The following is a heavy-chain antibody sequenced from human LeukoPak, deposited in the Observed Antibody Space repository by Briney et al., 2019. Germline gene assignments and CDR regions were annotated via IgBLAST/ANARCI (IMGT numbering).Heavy chain of an antibody. CDR1: GFTFSSYA. V-gene: IGHV3-23*01. D-gene: IGHD6-13*01. CDR3: AKDGAQQLVRVYYYYYMDV. Sequence: GRSLRLSCAASGFTFSSYAMSWVRQAPGKGLEWVSAINGSGGSTCYADSVKGRFTISRDNSKNTLYLQMNSLRAEDTAVYYCAKDGAQQLVRVYYYYYMDVWGKGTTVTVSS. CDR2: INGSGGST. J-gene: IGHJ6*03.